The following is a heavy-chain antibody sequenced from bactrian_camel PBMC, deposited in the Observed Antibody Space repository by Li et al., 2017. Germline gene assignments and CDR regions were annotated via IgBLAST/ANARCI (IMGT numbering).Heavy chain of an antibody. CDR2: IDSDGST. D-gene: IGHD3*01. J-gene: IGHJ6*01. CDR1: GYTHSHYC. CDR3: AALDLSTTAIQARAVCGY. V-gene: IGHV3S26*01. Sequence: QVQLVESGGGSVQSGGSLRLSCAASGYTHSHYCMHWFRQAPGNEREGVAHIDSDGSTSYADSVKGRFTISQDNSKNTLYLQMNSLKPADTAVYYCAALDLSTTAIQARAVCGYWGPGTQVTVS.